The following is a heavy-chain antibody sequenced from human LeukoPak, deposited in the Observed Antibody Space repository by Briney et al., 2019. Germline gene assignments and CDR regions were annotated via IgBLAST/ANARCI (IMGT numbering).Heavy chain of an antibody. J-gene: IGHJ4*02. CDR2: IYTSGSP. Sequence: SETLSLTCTVSGGSISSYYWSWVRQPAGKGLEWIGRIYTSGSPTYNPSLKSRVTMSLGTSKNQFSLKLSSVTAAATAVYYCARKRGYSYGRLDYWGQGTLVTVSS. V-gene: IGHV4-4*07. CDR3: ARKRGYSYGRLDY. D-gene: IGHD5-18*01. CDR1: GGSISSYY.